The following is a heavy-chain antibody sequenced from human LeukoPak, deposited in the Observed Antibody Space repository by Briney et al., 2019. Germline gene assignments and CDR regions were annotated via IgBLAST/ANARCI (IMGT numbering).Heavy chain of an antibody. CDR1: GFTFTSSP. V-gene: IGHV1-58*02. D-gene: IGHD6-19*01. Sequence: GTSVKVSCKASGFTFTSSPMQWVRQARGQRLEWIGWIVVGSGNTNYAQKFQERVTITSDMSTNTAYMELSSLRSEDTAVYYCATGSGWYSPDYWGQGTLVTVSS. CDR3: ATGSGWYSPDY. J-gene: IGHJ4*02. CDR2: IVVGSGNT.